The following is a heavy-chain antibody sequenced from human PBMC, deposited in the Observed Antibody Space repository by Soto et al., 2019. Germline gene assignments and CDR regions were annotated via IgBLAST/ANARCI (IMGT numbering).Heavy chain of an antibody. Sequence: QVQLVESGGGVVQPGRSLRLSCAASGFTFANYGMHWVRQAPGKGLEWVAFIAYDGSKKYHGDSVKGRFAISRDNSKNTLSLHMTSLRAEDTAVYYCAKGHGGWLRDVSGYFDFWGQGSVVTVSS. J-gene: IGHJ4*02. CDR3: AKGHGGWLRDVSGYFDF. D-gene: IGHD3-16*01. CDR1: GFTFANYG. V-gene: IGHV3-30*18. CDR2: IAYDGSKK.